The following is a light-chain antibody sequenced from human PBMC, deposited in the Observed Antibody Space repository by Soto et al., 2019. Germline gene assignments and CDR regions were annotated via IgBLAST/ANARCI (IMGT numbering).Light chain of an antibody. CDR3: QQSYTWPH. CDR2: AAS. CDR1: QSIASY. V-gene: IGKV1-39*01. Sequence: DIQMTQSTSSLSASVGDRVTITCRASQSIASYLNWYQKKPGKAPKLLIYAASTLQSGVPSRFSGSESGTDFTLTISSLQPEDFATYYCQQSYTWPHVGQGTRLEIK. J-gene: IGKJ2*01.